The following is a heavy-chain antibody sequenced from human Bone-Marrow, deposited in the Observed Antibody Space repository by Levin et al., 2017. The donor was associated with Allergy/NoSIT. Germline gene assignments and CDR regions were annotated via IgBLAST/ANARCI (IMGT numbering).Heavy chain of an antibody. V-gene: IGHV7-4-1*02. CDR1: GYILTNYG. CDR2: VNTDTGNP. CDR3: SRDNTGYDL. D-gene: IGHD5-12*01. Sequence: ASVKVSCKASGYILTNYGMNWVRQAPGQGLQWMGWVNTDTGNPTYAQGFTGRFVFSVDASLNTTYLQISSLEAEDSAVYYCSRDNTGYDLWGQGTLVTVSS. J-gene: IGHJ4*02.